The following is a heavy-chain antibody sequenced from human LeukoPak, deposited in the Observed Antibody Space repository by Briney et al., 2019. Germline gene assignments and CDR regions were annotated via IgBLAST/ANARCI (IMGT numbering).Heavy chain of an antibody. V-gene: IGHV1-8*02. D-gene: IGHD5-24*01. CDR1: GYSFTGHY. CDR3: ARIRDGYNDAYDI. J-gene: IGHJ3*02. Sequence: GASVKVSCKASGYSFTGHYIHWVRQATGQGLEWMGWMNPNSGNTGYAQKFQGRLTMTSDTSARTVYMELSSLGSEDTAVYYCARIRDGYNDAYDIWGQGTVVTVPS. CDR2: MNPNSGNT.